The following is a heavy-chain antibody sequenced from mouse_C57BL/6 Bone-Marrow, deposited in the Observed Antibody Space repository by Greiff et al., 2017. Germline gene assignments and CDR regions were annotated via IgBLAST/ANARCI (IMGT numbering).Heavy chain of an antibody. CDR2: IPPNSGST. D-gene: IGHD2-5*01. CDR3: SRGDYSNFCDY. Sequence: QVQLQQSGAELVKPGASVKLSCKASGYTFTSYWMHWVKQRPGQGLEWIGMIPPNSGSTNYNEKFKSKATLTVDKSSSTAYMQLSSLTSEDSAVYYCSRGDYSNFCDYWGQGTTLTVSS. J-gene: IGHJ2*01. CDR1: GYTFTSYW. V-gene: IGHV1-64*01.